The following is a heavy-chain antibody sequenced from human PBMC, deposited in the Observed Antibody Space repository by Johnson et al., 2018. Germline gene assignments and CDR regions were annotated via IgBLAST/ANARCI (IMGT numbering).Heavy chain of an antibody. CDR1: GFTFSSYG. Sequence: QVQLVQSGGGVVQPGRSLRLSCAASGFTFSSYGMHWVRQAPGKGLEWVAVISYDGSNKYYADSVKGRFTISRDNSKNTRYLQMNSLRAGDTAVYYCAKNVRGVTGYIDVWGKGTTVTVSS. V-gene: IGHV3-30*18. CDR3: AKNVRGVTGYIDV. D-gene: IGHD3-10*01. CDR2: ISYDGSNK. J-gene: IGHJ6*03.